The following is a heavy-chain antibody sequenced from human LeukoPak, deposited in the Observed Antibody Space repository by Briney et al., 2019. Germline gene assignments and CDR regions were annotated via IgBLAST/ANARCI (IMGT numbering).Heavy chain of an antibody. V-gene: IGHV4-34*01. CDR2: INHSGST. Sequence: SETLSLTCAVYGGSFSGYYWSWIRQPPGKGLEWIGEINHSGSTNYNPSLKSRVTISVDTSKNQFSLKLSSVTAADTAVYYCARHGPPRGYSSSCRCLDYWGQGTLVTVSS. CDR1: GGSFSGYY. D-gene: IGHD6-13*01. CDR3: ARHGPPRGYSSSCRCLDY. J-gene: IGHJ4*02.